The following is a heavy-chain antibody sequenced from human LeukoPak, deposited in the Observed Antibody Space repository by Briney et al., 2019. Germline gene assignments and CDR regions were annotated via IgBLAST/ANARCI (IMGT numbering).Heavy chain of an antibody. CDR3: ARDGSFDSSRYVV. V-gene: IGHV3-53*01. CDR2: IYSGSST. D-gene: IGHD3-22*01. J-gene: IGHJ3*01. CDR1: GFTVSNNY. Sequence: GGSLRLSCAASGFTVSNNYMSWIRQAPGKGLEWGSVIYSGSSTFYADSVRGRFTISRANSKNKIYLQMNSLTAEDTAVYYCARDGSFDSSRYVVWGQGTMVTVSS.